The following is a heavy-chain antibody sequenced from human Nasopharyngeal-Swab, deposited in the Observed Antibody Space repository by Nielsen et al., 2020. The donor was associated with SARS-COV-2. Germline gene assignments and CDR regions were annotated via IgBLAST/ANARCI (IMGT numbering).Heavy chain of an antibody. V-gene: IGHV4-31*02. J-gene: IGHJ3*02. CDR2: IYYSGST. Sequence: WIRQCPGKGLEWVGYIYYSGSTYYNPSLKSRVTISVDTSKNQFSLKLSSVTAADTAVYYCARGRVQLWFDPILFDAFDIWGQGTMVTVSS. CDR3: ARGRVQLWFDPILFDAFDI. D-gene: IGHD5-18*01.